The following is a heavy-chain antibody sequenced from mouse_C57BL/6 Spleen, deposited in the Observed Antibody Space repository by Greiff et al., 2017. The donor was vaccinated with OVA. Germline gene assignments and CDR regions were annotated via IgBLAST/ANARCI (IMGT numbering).Heavy chain of an antibody. Sequence: QVQLKQSGAELVKPGASVKISCKASGYAFSSYWMNWVKQRPGKGLEWIGQIYPGDGDTNYNGKFKGKATLTADKSSSTAYMQLSSLTSEDSAVYFCARGRDYGSSGFDYWGQGTTLTVSS. CDR2: IYPGDGDT. CDR3: ARGRDYGSSGFDY. V-gene: IGHV1-80*01. CDR1: GYAFSSYW. D-gene: IGHD1-1*01. J-gene: IGHJ2*01.